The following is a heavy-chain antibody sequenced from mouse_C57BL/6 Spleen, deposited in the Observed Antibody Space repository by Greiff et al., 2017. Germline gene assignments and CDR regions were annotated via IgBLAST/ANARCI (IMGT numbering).Heavy chain of an antibody. D-gene: IGHD1-1*01. CDR3: ARDRDYGKDYYAMDD. V-gene: IGHV5-4*01. CDR1: GFTFSSYA. J-gene: IGHJ4*01. CDR2: LSDGGSYT. Sequence: DVMLVESGGGLVKPGGSLKLSCAASGFTFSSYAMSWVRPTPETRLGWVATLSDGGSYTYYPDNVKGRFTISRDNAKNNLYLQMSHLKSEDTAMYYCARDRDYGKDYYAMDDWGQGTSVTVSS.